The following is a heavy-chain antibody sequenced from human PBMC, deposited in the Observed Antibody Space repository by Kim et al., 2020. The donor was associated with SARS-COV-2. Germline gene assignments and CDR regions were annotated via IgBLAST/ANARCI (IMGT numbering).Heavy chain of an antibody. J-gene: IGHJ5*02. CDR2: INSDGSTT. Sequence: GGSLRLSCAASGFTFSSYWMHWVRQAPGMGLVWVSRINSDGSTTTYADSVKGRFTISRDNAKNTLYLQMNSLRGEDTAVYYCAGPHNYYGSGTYELAAWGQGTLVTVSS. CDR3: AGPHNYYGSGTYELAA. CDR1: GFTFSSYW. D-gene: IGHD3-10*01. V-gene: IGHV3-74*01.